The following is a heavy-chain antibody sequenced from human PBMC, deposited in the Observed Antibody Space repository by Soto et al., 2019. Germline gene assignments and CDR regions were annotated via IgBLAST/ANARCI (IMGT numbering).Heavy chain of an antibody. Sequence: GGSLRLSCAASGFTFSSYAMSWVRQAPGKGLEWVSAISGSGGSTYYADSVKGRFTISRDNSKNTLYLQMNSLRAEDTAVYYCAKDYRGHSNGVCCSSWNAFDIWGQGTMVTVSS. CDR1: GFTFSSYA. D-gene: IGHD2-8*01. J-gene: IGHJ3*02. CDR3: AKDYRGHSNGVCCSSWNAFDI. CDR2: ISGSGGST. V-gene: IGHV3-23*01.